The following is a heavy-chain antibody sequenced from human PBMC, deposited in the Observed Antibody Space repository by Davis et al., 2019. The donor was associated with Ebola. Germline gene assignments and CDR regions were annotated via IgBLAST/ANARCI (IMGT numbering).Heavy chain of an antibody. Sequence: SETLSLTCAVYGGSFSGYYWSWIRQPPGKGLEWIGYIYYSGSTNYNPSLKSRVTISVDTSKNQFSLKLSSVTAADTAVYYCARGPDTYYYYGMDVWGQGTTVTVSS. CDR1: GGSFSGYY. V-gene: IGHV4-59*12. J-gene: IGHJ6*02. CDR2: IYYSGST. CDR3: ARGPDTYYYYGMDV. D-gene: IGHD1-14*01.